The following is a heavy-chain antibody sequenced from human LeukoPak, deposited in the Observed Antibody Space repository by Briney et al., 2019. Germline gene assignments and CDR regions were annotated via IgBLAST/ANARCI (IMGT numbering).Heavy chain of an antibody. Sequence: GGSLRLSCAASGFTFSAYAMNWVRQAPGKGLEWVSAISGSGGSTYYADSVKGRFTISRDNSKNTLYLQMNSLRAEDTAVYYCAKADTAMDLYYFDYWGQGTLVTVSS. CDR1: GFTFSAYA. D-gene: IGHD5-18*01. J-gene: IGHJ4*02. V-gene: IGHV3-23*01. CDR3: AKADTAMDLYYFDY. CDR2: ISGSGGST.